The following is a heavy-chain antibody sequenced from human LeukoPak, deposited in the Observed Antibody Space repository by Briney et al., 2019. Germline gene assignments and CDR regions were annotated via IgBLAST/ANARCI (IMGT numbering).Heavy chain of an antibody. Sequence: PSETLSLTCAVSGGSISSSNWWSWVRQPPGKGLEWIGEIYHSGSTNYNPSLKSRVTISVDKSKNQFSLKLSSVTAADTAVYYCARFYYGDYVNYFDYWGQGTLVTVSS. J-gene: IGHJ4*02. CDR3: ARFYYGDYVNYFDY. D-gene: IGHD4-17*01. CDR2: IYHSGST. V-gene: IGHV4-4*02. CDR1: GGSISSSNW.